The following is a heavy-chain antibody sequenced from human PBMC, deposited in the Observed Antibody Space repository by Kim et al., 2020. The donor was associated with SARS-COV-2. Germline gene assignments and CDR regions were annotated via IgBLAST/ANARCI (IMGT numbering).Heavy chain of an antibody. CDR2: IYYSGST. Sequence: SETLSLTCTVSGGSISSYYWSWIRQPPGKGLEWIGYIYYSGSTNYNPSPKSRVTISVDTSKNQFSLKLSSVTAADTAVYYCGYCSGGSCYPGRVDYWGQGTLVTVSS. D-gene: IGHD2-15*01. CDR1: GGSISSYY. V-gene: IGHV4-59*08. CDR3: GYCSGGSCYPGRVDY. J-gene: IGHJ4*02.